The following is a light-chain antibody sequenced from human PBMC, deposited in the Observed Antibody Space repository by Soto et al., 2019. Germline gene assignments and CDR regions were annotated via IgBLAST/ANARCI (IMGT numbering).Light chain of an antibody. CDR1: QNVINKY. CDR3: QQYGASPAST. V-gene: IGKV3-20*01. Sequence: EIVLTQSPGTLSLSPGDRATLSCRASQNVINKYLAWYQQKPGQAPRLLIYGTSNRATGIPDRFSGRGSGTDFTLTISRLEPEDFAVHYCQQYGASPASTFGQGTKLEI. J-gene: IGKJ2*02. CDR2: GTS.